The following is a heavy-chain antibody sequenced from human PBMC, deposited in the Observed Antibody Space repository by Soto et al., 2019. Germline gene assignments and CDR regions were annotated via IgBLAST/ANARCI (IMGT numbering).Heavy chain of an antibody. V-gene: IGHV4-39*01. CDR3: ARHRRETGTYAQPLDY. CDR2: ICSTGTA. D-gene: IGHD1-1*01. CDR1: GASITTCDYY. Sequence: SETLSLTCTVSGASITTCDYYWGWVRQPPGKGLAWIGSICSTGTAYYNPSLKSRVTISVDTSRNQLSLRLSSVTAADTAMYYCARHRRETGTYAQPLDYWGRGTLVTVSS. J-gene: IGHJ4*02.